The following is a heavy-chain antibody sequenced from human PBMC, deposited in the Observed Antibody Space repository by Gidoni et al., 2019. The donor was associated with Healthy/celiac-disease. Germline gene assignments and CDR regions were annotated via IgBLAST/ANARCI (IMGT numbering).Heavy chain of an antibody. J-gene: IGHJ5*02. CDR2: IKQDGSEK. CDR1: GFTFRSYW. V-gene: IGHV3-7*01. D-gene: IGHD3-3*01. CDR3: ARESGYDFWSGYNGLFDP. Sequence: EVQLVESGGGLVQPGGSLRLSCAASGFTFRSYWMSWVRQAPGKGLEWVANIKQDGSEKYYVDSVKGRFTISRDNAKNSLYLQMNSLRAEDTAVYYCARESGYDFWSGYNGLFDPWGQGTLVTVSS.